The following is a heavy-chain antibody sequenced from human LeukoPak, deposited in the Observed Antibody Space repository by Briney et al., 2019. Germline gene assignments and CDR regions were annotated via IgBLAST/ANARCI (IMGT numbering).Heavy chain of an antibody. J-gene: IGHJ4*02. V-gene: IGHV1-2*02. D-gene: IGHD3-22*01. CDR1: GYIFTAYY. CDR3: ARVRSNYYDSNGYFDY. Sequence: ASVKVSCKASGYIFTAYYIHWVRQAPGQGLEWMGCINPNSGDTDYAQKFQGRVTMTRDTSITTAYMELSRLRSGDTAVYYCARVRSNYYDSNGYFDYWGQGTLVTVSS. CDR2: INPNSGDT.